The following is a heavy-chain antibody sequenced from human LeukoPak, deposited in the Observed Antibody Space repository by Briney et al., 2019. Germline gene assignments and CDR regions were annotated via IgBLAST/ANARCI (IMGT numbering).Heavy chain of an antibody. J-gene: IGHJ4*02. V-gene: IGHV3-11*01. Sequence: GGSLRLSCAASGFTFSDYYMSWLRQAPGKGLEWVSHISSSGTNIHYADSVKGRFTISRDNSKNTLYLQMNSLRAEDTAVYYCAKDWGFYYGSGSYYSYWGQGTLVTVSS. CDR2: ISSSGTNI. CDR3: AKDWGFYYGSGSYYSY. D-gene: IGHD3-10*01. CDR1: GFTFSDYY.